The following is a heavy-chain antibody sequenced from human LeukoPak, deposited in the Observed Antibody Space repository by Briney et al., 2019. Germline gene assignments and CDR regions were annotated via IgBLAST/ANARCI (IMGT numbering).Heavy chain of an antibody. J-gene: IGHJ3*02. Sequence: GGSLRLSCAASGFTFSSYAMSWVRQAPGKGLEWVSAISGSGGSTYYADSVKGRFTISRDNSKNTLYLQMNSLRAEDTAVYYCAKCCPGQITIFGVVPDAFDIWGQGTMVTVSS. CDR3: AKCCPGQITIFGVVPDAFDI. CDR1: GFTFSSYA. CDR2: ISGSGGST. V-gene: IGHV3-23*01. D-gene: IGHD3-3*01.